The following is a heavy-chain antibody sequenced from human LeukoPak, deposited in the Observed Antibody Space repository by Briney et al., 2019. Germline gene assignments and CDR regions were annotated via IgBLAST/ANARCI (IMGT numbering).Heavy chain of an antibody. J-gene: IGHJ4*02. V-gene: IGHV5-10-1*01. CDR2: IDPSDSYT. CDR3: ASEAKYCSGGSCYSRYFDY. Sequence: GESLKISCKGSGYSFPSYWIGWVRQMPGKGLEWMGRIDPSDSYTNYSPSFQGHVTISADKSISTAYLQWSSLKASDTAMYYCASEAKYCSGGSCYSRYFDYWGQGTLVTVSS. CDR1: GYSFPSYW. D-gene: IGHD2-15*01.